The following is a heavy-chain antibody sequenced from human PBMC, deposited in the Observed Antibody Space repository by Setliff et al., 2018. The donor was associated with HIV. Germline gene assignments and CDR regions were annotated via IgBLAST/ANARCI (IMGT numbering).Heavy chain of an antibody. D-gene: IGHD6-6*01. Sequence: LSLTCTVSGGSISSHYWSWIRQPPGKGLEWIGYIFYSGNPNYNPSLKGRVTISLDTSKKQFSLRLRSVTAADTAVYYCARRSFGIAARPGWFDPWGQGTLVTVSS. J-gene: IGHJ5*02. CDR2: IFYSGNP. CDR1: GGSISSHY. CDR3: ARRSFGIAARPGWFDP. V-gene: IGHV4-59*11.